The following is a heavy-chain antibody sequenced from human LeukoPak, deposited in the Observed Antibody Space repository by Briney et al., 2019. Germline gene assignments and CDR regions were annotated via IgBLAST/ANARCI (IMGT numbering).Heavy chain of an antibody. Sequence: SQTLSLTCTVSGGSISSGGYYWSWIRQHPGKGLEWIGYIYYSGSTYYNPSLKSRVTISVDTSKNQFSLKLSSVTAADTAVYYCAGAEYCSGGSCYSGMDVWGQGTTVTVSS. V-gene: IGHV4-31*03. J-gene: IGHJ6*02. D-gene: IGHD2-15*01. CDR2: IYYSGST. CDR1: GGSISSGGYY. CDR3: AGAEYCSGGSCYSGMDV.